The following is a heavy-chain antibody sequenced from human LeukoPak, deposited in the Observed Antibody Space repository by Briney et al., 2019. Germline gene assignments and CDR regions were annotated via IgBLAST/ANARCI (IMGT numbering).Heavy chain of an antibody. CDR1: GGSFSGYY. Sequence: PSETLSLTCAVYGGSFSGYYWSWIRQPPGKGLEWIGTIYYSGSTYYNPSLKSRVTISVDTSKNQFSLKVISVTAADTAVYYCATRANSETWGQGTLVTVSS. CDR3: ATRANSET. J-gene: IGHJ4*02. V-gene: IGHV4-34*01. CDR2: IYYSGST.